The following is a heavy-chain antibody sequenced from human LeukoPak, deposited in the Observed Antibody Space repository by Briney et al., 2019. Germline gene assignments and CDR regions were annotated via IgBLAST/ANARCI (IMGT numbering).Heavy chain of an antibody. V-gene: IGHV4-59*01. CDR3: ARGARVFEP. CDR1: GGPMTSDH. CDR2: VDDSGST. Sequence: SETLSLTCTVSGGPMTSDHWSWIRQTPKKGLEWLGYVDDSGSTNYNSPLESRVTIPIDLSKNQFSLKLTSVNAADTAVYYCARGARVFEPWGQGILVIVSS. J-gene: IGHJ5*02.